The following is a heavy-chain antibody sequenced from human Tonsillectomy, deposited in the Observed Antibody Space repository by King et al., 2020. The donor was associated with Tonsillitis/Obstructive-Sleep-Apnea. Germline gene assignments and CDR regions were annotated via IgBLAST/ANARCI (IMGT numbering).Heavy chain of an antibody. J-gene: IGHJ4*02. CDR2: ISSSSYI. D-gene: IGHD3-10*01. CDR1: GFTFSSYS. V-gene: IGHV3-21*01. Sequence: VQLVESGGGLVKPGGSLRLSCAASGFTFSSYSMNWVRQAPGKGLEWVSSISSSSYIYYADSVKGRFTISRDNAKNSLYLQMNSLRAEDSAVYYCARDPTTGGSGSPFFDYWGQGTLVTVSS. CDR3: ARDPTTGGSGSPFFDY.